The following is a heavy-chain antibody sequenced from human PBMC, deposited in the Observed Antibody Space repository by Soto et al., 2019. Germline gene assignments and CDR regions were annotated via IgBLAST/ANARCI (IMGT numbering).Heavy chain of an antibody. Sequence: QITLKESGPTLVKPTQTLTLTCTFSGFSLSTSGVGVGWIRQPPGKALAWLALIYWDDDKRYSPSLKSRLTCPKDTSKSQVVLTMTNMDPVDTATYYCARQEPYDYIWGSYRYTGLFDYWGQGTLVTVSS. CDR1: GFSLSTSGVG. D-gene: IGHD3-16*02. V-gene: IGHV2-5*02. CDR2: IYWDDDK. CDR3: ARQEPYDYIWGSYRYTGLFDY. J-gene: IGHJ4*02.